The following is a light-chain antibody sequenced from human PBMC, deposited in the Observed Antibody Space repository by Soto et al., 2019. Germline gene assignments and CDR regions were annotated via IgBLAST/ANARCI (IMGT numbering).Light chain of an antibody. CDR2: GAF. V-gene: IGKV4-1*01. Sequence: DIVMTQSPDSLAVSLGERATINCKSSQSVLYSSNSKNYLAWYQQKPGQPPKLLIYGAFTRESGVPDRFSGSGSGTDFTLTISSLQAEDVAVYYCQQYYTTPPTFGGGTRVEIK. CDR3: QQYYTTPPT. J-gene: IGKJ4*01. CDR1: QSVLYSSNSKNY.